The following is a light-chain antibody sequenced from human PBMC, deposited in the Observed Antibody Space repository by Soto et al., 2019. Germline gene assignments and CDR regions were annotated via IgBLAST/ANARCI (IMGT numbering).Light chain of an antibody. Sequence: QSVLTQPPSVSGAPGQRVTISCTGSSSNIGAGYDVHWYKQLPGTAPKLLIDGNSNRPSGVPDRFSGSKSGTSASLAITGLQAEDEADYYRQSYDSSLSVVFGGGTKLTVL. J-gene: IGLJ2*01. V-gene: IGLV1-40*01. CDR3: QSYDSSLSVV. CDR1: SSNIGAGYD. CDR2: GNS.